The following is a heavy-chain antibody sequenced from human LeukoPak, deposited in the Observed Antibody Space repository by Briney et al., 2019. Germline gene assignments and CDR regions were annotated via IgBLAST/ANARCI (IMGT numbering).Heavy chain of an antibody. CDR3: ARDGYCRCWLESADY. J-gene: IGHJ4*02. CDR2: IIPIFGTA. Sequence: SVKVSCKASGGTFSSYAISWVRQAPGQGLEWMGRIIPIFGTANYAQKFQGRVTITTDESTSTAYMELSSLRSEDTAVYYCARDGYCRCWLESADYWGQGTLVTVSS. V-gene: IGHV1-69*05. D-gene: IGHD6-13*01. CDR1: GGTFSSYA.